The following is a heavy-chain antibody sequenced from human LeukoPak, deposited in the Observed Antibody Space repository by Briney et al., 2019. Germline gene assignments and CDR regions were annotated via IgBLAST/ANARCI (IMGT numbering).Heavy chain of an antibody. CDR2: IYYSGST. CDR1: GGSISSYY. J-gene: IGHJ4*02. V-gene: IGHV4-59*08. Sequence: PSETLSLTCTVSGGSISSYYWSWIRQRPGKGLEWIGYIYYSGSTNYNPSLKSRVTISVDTSKNQFSLKLSSVTAADTAVYYCARLSVDTAMVIDYWGQGTLVTVSS. CDR3: ARLSVDTAMVIDY. D-gene: IGHD5-18*01.